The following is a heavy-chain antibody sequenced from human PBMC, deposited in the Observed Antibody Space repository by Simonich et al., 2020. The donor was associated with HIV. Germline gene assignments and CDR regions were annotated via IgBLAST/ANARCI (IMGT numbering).Heavy chain of an antibody. Sequence: VQLVESGGGLVQPGGSLRLSCATSGFIFANFGMHWVRLAPGKGREWVAVIWSDGSKTYYSDSGEGRFTISRDTSKNTLFLRMNSLRAEDTAVYYCARQPPSPSGSSSWPIDYWGQGTLVTVSS. J-gene: IGHJ4*02. CDR2: IWSDGSKT. CDR1: GFIFANFG. D-gene: IGHD6-13*01. CDR3: ARQPPSPSGSSSWPIDY. V-gene: IGHV3-33*01.